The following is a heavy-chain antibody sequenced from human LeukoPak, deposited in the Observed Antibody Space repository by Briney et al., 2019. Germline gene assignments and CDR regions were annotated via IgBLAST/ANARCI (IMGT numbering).Heavy chain of an antibody. CDR1: GFTFSSYG. CDR2: IKQDGSMK. CDR3: AKLVLNIFGPMVRDHYYYMDV. D-gene: IGHD3-10*01. Sequence: QPGGSLRLSCAASGFTFSSYGMHWVRQAPGKGLEWVANIKQDGSMKYYVDSVKGRFTISRDNSKNTLYLQMNSLRAEDTAVYYCAKLVLNIFGPMVRDHYYYMDVWGKGTTVTISS. V-gene: IGHV3-7*01. J-gene: IGHJ6*03.